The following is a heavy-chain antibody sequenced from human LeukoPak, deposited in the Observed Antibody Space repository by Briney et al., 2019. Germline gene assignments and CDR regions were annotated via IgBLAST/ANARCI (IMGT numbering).Heavy chain of an antibody. J-gene: IGHJ6*04. D-gene: IGHD6-13*01. CDR1: GFTFGDYA. Sequence: GRSLRLSCTASGFTFGDYAMSWVRLAPGKGLGWVGFIRSKAYGGTTEYAASVKGRFTISRDDSKSIAYLQMNSLKTEDTAVYYCTKYSSSHGMDVWGKGTTVTVSS. V-gene: IGHV3-49*04. CDR2: IRSKAYGGTT. CDR3: TKYSSSHGMDV.